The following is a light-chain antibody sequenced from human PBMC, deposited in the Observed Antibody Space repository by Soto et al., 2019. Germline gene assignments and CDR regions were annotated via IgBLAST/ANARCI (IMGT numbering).Light chain of an antibody. CDR3: QQYGNSPRT. V-gene: IGKV3-20*01. Sequence: EIVLTQSPCTLSLSPGERATLSCTASQIVYSRKIAWYQQRPGQAPRLLIYGTSNRASGIPDRFGGSGSGTDFSLTISSLEPEDLAVYYCQQYGNSPRTFGQGTKVEIK. CDR1: QIVYSRK. CDR2: GTS. J-gene: IGKJ1*01.